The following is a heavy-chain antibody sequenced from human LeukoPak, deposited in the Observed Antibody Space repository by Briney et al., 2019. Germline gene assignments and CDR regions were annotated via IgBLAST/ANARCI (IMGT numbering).Heavy chain of an antibody. CDR2: ISSSSSTI. CDR3: ARDRDSSGWYFRDYYYGMDV. J-gene: IGHJ6*02. D-gene: IGHD6-19*01. V-gene: IGHV3-48*01. Sequence: GGSLRLSCAASGLTFSSYSMNWVRQAPGKGLEWVSYISSSSSTIYYADSVKGRFTISRDNAKNSLYLQMNSLRAEDTAVYYCARDRDSSGWYFRDYYYGMDVWGQGTTVTVSS. CDR1: GLTFSSYS.